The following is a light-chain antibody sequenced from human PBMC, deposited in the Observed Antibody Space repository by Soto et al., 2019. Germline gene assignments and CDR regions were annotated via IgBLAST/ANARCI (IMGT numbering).Light chain of an antibody. V-gene: IGKV1-9*01. Sequence: IQLTQSPSSLSASVGDRVTITCRASQGISSSLAWYQQQPGKAPKLLIYAASTLQSGVPSRFSGSGSGIDVTLTISSLQPEDFATYYCQQLKSFPLSFGGGTTVEIK. CDR3: QQLKSFPLS. J-gene: IGKJ4*01. CDR1: QGISSS. CDR2: AAS.